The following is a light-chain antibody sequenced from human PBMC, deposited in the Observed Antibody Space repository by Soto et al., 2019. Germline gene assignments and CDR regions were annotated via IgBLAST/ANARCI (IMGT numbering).Light chain of an antibody. CDR2: GNN. CDR3: QSYDSSLIGVV. CDR1: SSNIGAPYD. V-gene: IGLV1-40*01. Sequence: QSVLTQPPSVSGAPGQRVTISCTGSSSNIGAPYDVHWYQQLPGTAPKLLIYGNNNRPSGVPDRFSGSKSGTSASLAITGLQAEDEADYYCQSYDSSLIGVVFGGGTKLTVL. J-gene: IGLJ2*01.